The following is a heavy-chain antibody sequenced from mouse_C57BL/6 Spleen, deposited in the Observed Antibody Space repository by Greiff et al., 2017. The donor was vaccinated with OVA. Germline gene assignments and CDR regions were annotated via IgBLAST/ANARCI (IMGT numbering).Heavy chain of an antibody. Sequence: QVQLQQPGAELVMPGASVKLSCKASGYTFTSYWMHWVKQRPGQGLEWIGEIDPSDSYTNYNQKFKGKSTLTVDKSSSTAYMQLSSLTSEDSAVYYCARSGSNYPYYAMDYWGQGTSVTVSS. D-gene: IGHD2-5*01. J-gene: IGHJ4*01. V-gene: IGHV1-69*01. CDR2: IDPSDSYT. CDR3: ARSGSNYPYYAMDY. CDR1: GYTFTSYW.